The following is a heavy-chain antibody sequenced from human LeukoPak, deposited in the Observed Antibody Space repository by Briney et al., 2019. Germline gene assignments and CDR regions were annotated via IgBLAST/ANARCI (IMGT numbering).Heavy chain of an antibody. CDR3: ARQSFFDY. V-gene: IGHV1-2*02. CDR1: GYTFTGYH. J-gene: IGHJ4*02. Sequence: ASVKVSCKASGYTFTGYHMHWVRQAPGQGLEWMGWINPNSGGTNYAQKFQGRVAMTRDTSISTAYMELSSLRSDDTAVYYCARQSFFDYWGQGTLVTVSS. D-gene: IGHD1-26*01. CDR2: INPNSGGT.